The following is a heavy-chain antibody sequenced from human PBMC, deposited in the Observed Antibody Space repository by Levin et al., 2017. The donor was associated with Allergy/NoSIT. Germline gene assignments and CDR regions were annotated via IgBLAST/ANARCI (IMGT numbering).Heavy chain of an antibody. V-gene: IGHV3-33*01. CDR1: GFTFSSYG. CDR3: ARDLSLANYYDSSGVDY. J-gene: IGHJ4*02. CDR2: IWYDGSNK. Sequence: PGGSLRLSCAASGFTFSSYGMHWVRQAPGKGLEWVAVIWYDGSNKYYADSVKGRFTISRDNSKNTLYLQMNSLRAEDTAVYYWARDLSLANYYDSSGVDYWGQGTLVTVSS. D-gene: IGHD3-22*01.